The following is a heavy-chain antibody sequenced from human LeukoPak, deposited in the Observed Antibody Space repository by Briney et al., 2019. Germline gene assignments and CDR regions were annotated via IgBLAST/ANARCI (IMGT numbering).Heavy chain of an antibody. CDR1: GGTFSSYT. J-gene: IGHJ4*02. Sequence: GSSVKVSCKASGGTFSSYTISWVQQAPGQGLEWMGRIIPILGIANYAQKFQGRVTITADKSTSTAYMELSSLRSEDTAVYYCARGAEDSSGWYYFDYWGQGTLVTVSS. CDR3: ARGAEDSSGWYYFDY. V-gene: IGHV1-69*02. D-gene: IGHD6-19*01. CDR2: IIPILGIA.